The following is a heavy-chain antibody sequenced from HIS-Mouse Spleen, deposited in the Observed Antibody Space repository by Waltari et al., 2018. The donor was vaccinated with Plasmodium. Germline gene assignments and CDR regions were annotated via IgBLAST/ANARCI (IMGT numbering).Heavy chain of an antibody. D-gene: IGHD7-27*01. CDR2: IYYSGSP. V-gene: IGHV4-39*07. CDR3: ASILGRHY. Sequence: QLQLQESGPGLVKPSETLSLTCTVSGGSISSSSYYWGWFRQPPGKGLEWIGSIYYSGSPYYNPSRESRVTISVDTSKNQFSLKLSSVTAADTAVYYCASILGRHYWGQGTLVTVSS. J-gene: IGHJ4*02. CDR1: GGSISSSSYY.